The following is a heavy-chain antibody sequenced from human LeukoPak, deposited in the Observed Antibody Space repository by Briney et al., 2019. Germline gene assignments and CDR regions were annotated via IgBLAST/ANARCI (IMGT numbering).Heavy chain of an antibody. CDR1: GFNVSSAF. J-gene: IGHJ4*02. V-gene: IGHV3-53*01. D-gene: IGHD3-16*02. CDR3: ARNLRLGELSFGN. CDR2: IYSGGTT. Sequence: GGSLRLSCAASGFNVSSAFMSWVRQAPGKGLEWVSVIYSGGTTYSADSVKGRFTISRDNSKNTLYLQMNSLRAEDTAVYYCARNLRLGELSFGNWGQGTLVTVSS.